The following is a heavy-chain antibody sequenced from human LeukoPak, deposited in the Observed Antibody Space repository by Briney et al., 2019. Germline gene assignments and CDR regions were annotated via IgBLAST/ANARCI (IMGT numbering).Heavy chain of an antibody. V-gene: IGHV3-21*01. CDR2: IRSSSSYI. CDR3: AREHPRGYSYGSDY. CDR1: GFTFSSYS. Sequence: GGSLRLSCAASGFTFSSYSMNWVRQAPGKGLEWVSSIRSSSSYIYYADSVKGRFTISRDNAKNSLYLQMNSLRAEDTAVYYCAREHPRGYSYGSDYWGQGTLVTVSS. D-gene: IGHD5-18*01. J-gene: IGHJ4*02.